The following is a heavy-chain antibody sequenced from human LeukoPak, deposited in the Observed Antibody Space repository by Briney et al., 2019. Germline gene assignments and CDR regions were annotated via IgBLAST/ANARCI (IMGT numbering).Heavy chain of an antibody. D-gene: IGHD3-22*01. CDR2: IYYSGSN. CDR3: ARRPRITMIVVD. J-gene: IGHJ4*02. Sequence: PSETLSLTCTVSGGSISSSSYYWGWIRQPPGKGLEWMGIIYYSGSNYYNPPLKSRVTISVDTSKNQFSLKLSSVTAADTAVYYCARRPRITMIVVDWGQGTLVTVSS. V-gene: IGHV4-39*01. CDR1: GGSISSSSYY.